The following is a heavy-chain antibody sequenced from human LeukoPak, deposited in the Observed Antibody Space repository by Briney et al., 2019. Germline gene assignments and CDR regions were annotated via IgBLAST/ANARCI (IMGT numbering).Heavy chain of an antibody. Sequence: SVKVSCKASGGTFSSYAISWVRQAPGQGLEWMGGIIPIFGTANYAQKFQGRVTITADKSTSTAYMELSSLRSEDTAVYYCARLGLPFFYYYMDVWGKGTTVTVSS. J-gene: IGHJ6*03. CDR3: ARLGLPFFYYYMDV. CDR2: IIPIFGTA. CDR1: GGTFSSYA. V-gene: IGHV1-69*06. D-gene: IGHD2/OR15-2a*01.